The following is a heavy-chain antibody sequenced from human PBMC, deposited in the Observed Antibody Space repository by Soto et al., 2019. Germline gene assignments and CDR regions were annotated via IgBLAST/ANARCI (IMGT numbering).Heavy chain of an antibody. CDR1: GFTFDDYA. J-gene: IGHJ3*02. CDR3: AKAGSGAFDI. V-gene: IGHV3-9*01. CDR2: ISWNSGSI. Sequence: SLTLSCAASGFTFDDYAMHWVRQAPGKGLEWVSGISWNSGSIGYADSVKGRFTISRDNAKNSLYLQTNSLRAEDTALYYCAKAGSGAFDIWGQGTMVTVSS. D-gene: IGHD3-10*01.